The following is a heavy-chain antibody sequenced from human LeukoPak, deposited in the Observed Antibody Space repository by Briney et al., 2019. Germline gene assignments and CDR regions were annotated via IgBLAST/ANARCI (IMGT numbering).Heavy chain of an antibody. V-gene: IGHV4-38-2*02. D-gene: IGHD6-19*01. J-gene: IGHJ4*02. Sequence: SETLSLTCTDSGYSISSGYYWGWIRQPPGKGLEWIGSIYHSGSTYYNPSLKSRVTISVDTSKNQFSLKLSSVTAADTAVYYCARGEFTSGWSFFDFWGQGTLVTVSS. CDR3: ARGEFTSGWSFFDF. CDR2: IYHSGST. CDR1: GYSISSGYY.